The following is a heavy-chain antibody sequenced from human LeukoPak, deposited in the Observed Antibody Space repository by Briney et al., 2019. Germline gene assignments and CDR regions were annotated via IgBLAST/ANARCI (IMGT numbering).Heavy chain of an antibody. J-gene: IGHJ5*02. Sequence: ASVKVSCKASGYTFTSYGISWVRQAPGQGLEWMGWISTSNGNTNYAQNLQGRVTMTTDTSTSTAYTELRSLRSDDTAAYYCARGGTLAQPANWFDPWGQGTLVTVSS. CDR1: GYTFTSYG. D-gene: IGHD3-16*01. CDR3: ARGGTLAQPANWFDP. V-gene: IGHV1-18*01. CDR2: ISTSNGNT.